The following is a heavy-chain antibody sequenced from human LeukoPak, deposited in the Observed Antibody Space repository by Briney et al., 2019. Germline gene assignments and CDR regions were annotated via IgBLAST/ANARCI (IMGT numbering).Heavy chain of an antibody. J-gene: IGHJ6*04. CDR1: GGSMSNYY. CDR3: ARERVEIWFGEDNHHGIDV. CDR2: IHYSGST. Sequence: SEPLSLTCTVSGGSMSNYYWSWIRQSPGKGLEWIGYIHYSGSTNYNPSLKSRVTISGDTSKKQFSLKLSSVTAADTAVYYCARERVEIWFGEDNHHGIDVWGKGTTVTVSS. D-gene: IGHD3-10*01. V-gene: IGHV4-59*01.